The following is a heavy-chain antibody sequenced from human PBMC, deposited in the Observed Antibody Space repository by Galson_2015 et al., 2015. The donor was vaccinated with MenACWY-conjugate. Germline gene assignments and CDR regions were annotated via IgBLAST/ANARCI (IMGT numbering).Heavy chain of an antibody. D-gene: IGHD6-19*01. CDR3: ARSRGAVAEVG. CDR1: GFSLSTSGVG. Sequence: PALVKPTQTLTLTCTFSGFSLSTSGVGVGWIRQPPGKALEWLALIYWDDDKRYSPSLKSRLTITKDTSKNQVVLTMTNMDPADTAVYYCARSRGAVAEVGWGQGTLVTVSS. CDR2: IYWDDDK. V-gene: IGHV2-5*02. J-gene: IGHJ4*02.